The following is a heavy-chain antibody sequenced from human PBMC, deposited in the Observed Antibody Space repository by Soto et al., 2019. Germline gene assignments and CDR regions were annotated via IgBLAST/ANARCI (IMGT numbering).Heavy chain of an antibody. CDR1: GFIFTSSS. J-gene: IGHJ4*02. D-gene: IGHD3-22*01. V-gene: IGHV1-58*01. CDR2: ITVGTGNT. CDR3: AAGDSSGYYGG. Sequence: SVKVSCKASGFIFTSSSVQWVRQARGQRLEWIGWITVGTGNTNYAQKFQERVTITRDMSTSTAYMELSNLRSEDTAVYYCAAGDSSGYYGGWGQGTQVTV.